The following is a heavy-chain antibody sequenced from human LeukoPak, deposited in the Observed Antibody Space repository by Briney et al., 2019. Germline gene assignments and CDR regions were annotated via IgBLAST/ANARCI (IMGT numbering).Heavy chain of an antibody. CDR1: GYTFTSYD. Sequence: ASVKVSCKASGYTFTSYDINWVRQATGQGLEWMGWMNPNSGNIGYAQKFQGRVTMTRNTSISTAYMELSSLRSEDTAVYYCARVYQLLSPYYYYYMDVWGKGTTVTVSS. J-gene: IGHJ6*03. CDR2: MNPNSGNI. D-gene: IGHD2-2*01. CDR3: ARVYQLLSPYYYYYMDV. V-gene: IGHV1-8*01.